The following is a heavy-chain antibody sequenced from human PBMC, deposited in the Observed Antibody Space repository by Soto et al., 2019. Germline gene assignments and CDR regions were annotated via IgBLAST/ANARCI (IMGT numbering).Heavy chain of an antibody. CDR3: ARNGTYSSSLSQYSGMDV. J-gene: IGHJ6*02. V-gene: IGHV1-69*01. CDR1: GGTFDNFI. D-gene: IGHD1-26*01. CDR2: IVPMLGTP. Sequence: QVQLVQSGAEVKEPGSSVRVSCKASGGTFDNFIMNWVRQTPGQGLEWMGGIVPMLGTPTYAEKFKGRVTISATGSTSTMYMEVTSLRSEDRAIYYCARNGTYSSSLSQYSGMDVWGQGTRVTVSS.